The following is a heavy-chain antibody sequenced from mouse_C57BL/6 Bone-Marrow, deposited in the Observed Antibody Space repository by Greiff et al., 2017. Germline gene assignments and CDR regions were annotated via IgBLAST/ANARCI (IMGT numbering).Heavy chain of an antibody. CDR3: ASYYYGSSYDAMDY. V-gene: IGHV5-12*01. Sequence: EVKLVESGGGLVQPGGSLKLSCAASGFTFSDYYMYWVRQTPEKRLEWVAYISNGGGSTYYPDTVKGRFTISRDNAKNTLYLQMSRLKSEDTAMYYCASYYYGSSYDAMDYWGQGTSVTVSS. D-gene: IGHD1-1*01. CDR2: ISNGGGST. CDR1: GFTFSDYY. J-gene: IGHJ4*01.